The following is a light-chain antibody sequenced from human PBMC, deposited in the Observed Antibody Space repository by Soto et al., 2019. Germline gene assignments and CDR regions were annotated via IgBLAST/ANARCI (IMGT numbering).Light chain of an antibody. Sequence: DIQMTQSPSTLSASVGDRVTITCRASQSISTWLAWYQQKPGKAPKLLIYKASSLESGVPSRFSGSGSGTEFTLAISSLQPDDFATYYCQQYNSFSSWTFGLGTKVDI. V-gene: IGKV1-5*03. CDR1: QSISTW. CDR3: QQYNSFSSWT. CDR2: KAS. J-gene: IGKJ1*01.